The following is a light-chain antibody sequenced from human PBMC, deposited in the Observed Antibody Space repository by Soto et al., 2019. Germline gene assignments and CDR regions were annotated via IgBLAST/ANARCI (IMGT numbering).Light chain of an antibody. J-gene: IGKJ3*01. CDR3: QQRSNWPV. V-gene: IGKV3-11*01. CDR2: DAS. CDR1: QSVSNY. Sequence: EIVLTQPPATLSLSPGERATLFCRASQSVSNYLAWYQLKPGQAPRLLIYDASNRATGIPARFSGSGSGTDFTLTISNLEPEDFAVYYCQQRSNWPVFGPGTKVDIK.